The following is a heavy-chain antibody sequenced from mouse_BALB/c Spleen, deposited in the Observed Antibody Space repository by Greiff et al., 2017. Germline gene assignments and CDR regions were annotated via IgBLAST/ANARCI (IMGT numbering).Heavy chain of an antibody. CDR1: GYTFTSYW. V-gene: IGHV1S132*01. CDR2: IFPGTGTT. CDR3: ARSKESPYSFDY. J-gene: IGHJ2*01. Sequence: QVQLQQSGAELVKPGASVKLSCKTSGYTFTSYWIQWVKQRPGQGLGWIGEIFPGTGTTYYNEKFKGKATLTIDTSSSTAYMQRSSLTSEDSAVYFCARSKESPYSFDYGGQGTTLTGSS.